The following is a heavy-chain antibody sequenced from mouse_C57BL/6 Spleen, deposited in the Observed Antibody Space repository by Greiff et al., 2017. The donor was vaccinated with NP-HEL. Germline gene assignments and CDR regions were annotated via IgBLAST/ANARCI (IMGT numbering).Heavy chain of an antibody. Sequence: VQLQQSGAELVRPGTSVKVSCKASGYAFTNYLIEWVKQRPGQGLEWIGVINPGSGGTNYNEKFKGKATLTADKSSSTAYMQLSSLTSEDSAVYFCARYGERPFDYWGQGTTLTVSS. V-gene: IGHV1-54*01. D-gene: IGHD1-1*01. J-gene: IGHJ2*01. CDR1: GYAFTNYL. CDR2: INPGSGGT. CDR3: ARYGERPFDY.